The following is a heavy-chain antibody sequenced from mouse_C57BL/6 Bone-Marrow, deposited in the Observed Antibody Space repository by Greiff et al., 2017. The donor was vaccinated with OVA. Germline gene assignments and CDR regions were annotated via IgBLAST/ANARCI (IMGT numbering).Heavy chain of an antibody. J-gene: IGHJ4*01. CDR3: TYSNPYYAMDY. D-gene: IGHD2-5*01. Sequence: AQLKESGAELVRPGASVKLSCTASGFNIKDDYMHWVKQRPEQGLEWIGWIDPENGDTEYASKFQGKATITADTSSNTAYLQLSSLTSEDTAVYYCTYSNPYYAMDYWGQGTSVTVSS. CDR1: GFNIKDDY. V-gene: IGHV14-4*01. CDR2: IDPENGDT.